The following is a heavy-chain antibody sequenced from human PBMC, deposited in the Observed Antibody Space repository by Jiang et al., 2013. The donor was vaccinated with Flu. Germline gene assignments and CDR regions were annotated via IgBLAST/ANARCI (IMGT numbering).Heavy chain of an antibody. Sequence: GPGLVKPSETLSLTCTVSGGSISSSNYYWGWIRQPPGKGLEWIGSIYYSGSTYYNPSLKSRVTISVDTSKNQFSLKLSSVTAADTAVYYCARQFYYSYGSIDYWGQGTLVTVSS. CDR1: GGSISSSNYY. V-gene: IGHV4-39*01. J-gene: IGHJ4*02. D-gene: IGHD5-18*01. CDR3: ARQFYYSYGSIDY. CDR2: IYYSGST.